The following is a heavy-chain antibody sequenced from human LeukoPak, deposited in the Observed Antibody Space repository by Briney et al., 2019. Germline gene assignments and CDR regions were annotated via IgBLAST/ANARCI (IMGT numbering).Heavy chain of an antibody. J-gene: IGHJ4*02. CDR1: GGSFSGYY. CDR2: INHSGST. V-gene: IGHV4-34*01. D-gene: IGHD1-26*01. CDR3: ARVGKVGATRTRALQNYFDY. Sequence: SETLSLTCAVYGGSFSGYYWSWIRQPPGKGLEWIGEINHSGSTNYNPSLKSRVTISVDTSKNQFSLKLSSVTAADTAVYYCARVGKVGATRTRALQNYFDYWGQGTLVTVSS.